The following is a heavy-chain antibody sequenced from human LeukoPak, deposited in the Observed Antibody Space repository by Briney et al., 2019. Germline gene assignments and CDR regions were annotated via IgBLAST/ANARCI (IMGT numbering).Heavy chain of an antibody. Sequence: GGSLRLSCAASGFTFSSYGMSWVRQAPGKGLEWVSAISGSGGSTYYADSVKGRFTISRDNSKNTLYLQMNSLRAEDTAVYYCARFRSSGYYCYWGQATLVTVSS. CDR3: ARFRSSGYYCY. CDR2: ISGSGGST. D-gene: IGHD3-22*01. V-gene: IGHV3-23*01. CDR1: GFTFSSYG. J-gene: IGHJ4*02.